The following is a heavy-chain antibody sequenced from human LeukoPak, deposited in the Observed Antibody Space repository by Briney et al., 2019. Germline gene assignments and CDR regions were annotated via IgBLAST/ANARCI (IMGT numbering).Heavy chain of an antibody. V-gene: IGHV3-23*01. J-gene: IGHJ6*03. CDR3: AKTGAGYYYMDV. Sequence: SGGSLRLSCAASGFTFSSYAMSWVRQAPGKGLEWVSAISGSGGSTYYADSVKGRFTISRDNSKNTLYLQMNSLRAEDTAVYYWAKTGAGYYYMDVWGKGTTVTVSS. CDR2: ISGSGGST. CDR1: GFTFSSYA. D-gene: IGHD7-27*01.